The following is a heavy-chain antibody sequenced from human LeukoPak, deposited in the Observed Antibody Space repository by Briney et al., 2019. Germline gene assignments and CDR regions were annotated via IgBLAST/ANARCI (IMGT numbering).Heavy chain of an antibody. D-gene: IGHD5-18*01. V-gene: IGHV4-39*01. J-gene: IGHJ4*02. CDR3: ARRWRVTSGYFDY. Sequence: SETLSLTCTVSGGSISSSSYYWGWIRQPPGKGLEWIGSIYYSGSTYYNPSLKSRVTISVDTSKNQFSLKLSSVTAADTAVYYCARRWRVTSGYFDYWGQGTLVNVSS. CDR1: GGSISSSSYY. CDR2: IYYSGST.